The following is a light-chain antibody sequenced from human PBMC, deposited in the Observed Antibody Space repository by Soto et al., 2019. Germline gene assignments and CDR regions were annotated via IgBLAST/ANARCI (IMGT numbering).Light chain of an antibody. Sequence: ILLTQSPVSLSSYLLERVTITCRASQGITTYLTWYQQKPGQAPKLLIYAASTLQSGVPSRFSGSGSGTDFTLTISSLQPDDFAAYYCQQYNGYSQTFGQGTKVDIK. J-gene: IGKJ1*01. CDR3: QQYNGYSQT. V-gene: IGKV1-9*01. CDR1: QGITTY. CDR2: AAS.